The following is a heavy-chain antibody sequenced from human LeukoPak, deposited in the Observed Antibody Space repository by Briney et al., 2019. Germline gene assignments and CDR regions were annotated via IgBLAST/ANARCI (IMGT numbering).Heavy chain of an antibody. J-gene: IGHJ4*02. CDR2: ISSSSSYI. CDR1: GFAFSSYS. D-gene: IGHD7-27*01. Sequence: GGSLRLSCAASGFAFSSYSMNWVRQAPGKGLEWVSSISSSSSYIYYADSVKGRFTISRDNAKNSLYLQMNSLRAEDTAVYYCARDLENWETDYWGQGTLVTLSS. CDR3: ARDLENWETDY. V-gene: IGHV3-21*01.